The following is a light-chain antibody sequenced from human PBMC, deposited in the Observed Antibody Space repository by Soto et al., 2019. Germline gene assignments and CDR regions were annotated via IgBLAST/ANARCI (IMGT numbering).Light chain of an antibody. CDR1: SSDIGTYDY. J-gene: IGLJ1*01. CDR3: SSYTNINTRACV. CDR2: EVT. Sequence: QSALTQPASVSGSPGQSITISCTGTSSDIGTYDYVSWYQHHPGKAPKLMIYEVTNRPSGVSDRFSGSKSGNTASLTISGLQAEDEADYYCSSYTNINTRACVFGTGTKLTVL. V-gene: IGLV2-14*01.